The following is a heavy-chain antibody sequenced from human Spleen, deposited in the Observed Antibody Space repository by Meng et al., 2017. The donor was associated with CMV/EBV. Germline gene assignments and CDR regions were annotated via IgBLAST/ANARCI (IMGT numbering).Heavy chain of an antibody. V-gene: IGHV1-69*05. J-gene: IGHJ6*01. CDR3: ARGGNYYDDYYGLDV. D-gene: IGHD1-26*01. Sequence: SVKVSCKASGGTFSNYAISWVRQAPGQGLEWMGGLIPFVGITNYAQKFQGRVTITTDESTSTTYMELSSLRSEDTAVYYCARGGNYYDDYYGLDVWGQGTTVTVSS. CDR2: LIPFVGIT. CDR1: GGTFSNYA.